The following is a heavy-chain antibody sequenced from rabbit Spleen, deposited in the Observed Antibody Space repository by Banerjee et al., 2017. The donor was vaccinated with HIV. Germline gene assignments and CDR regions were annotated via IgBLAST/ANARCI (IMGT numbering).Heavy chain of an antibody. CDR2: IDPIFAGT. CDR1: GFDFSNYG. CDR3: ARDGAGGSYFAL. Sequence: QEHLVESGGGLVQPGGSLKLSCKGSGFDFSNYGVSWVRQAPGKGLEWIGYIDPIFAGTYYASWVSGRFTISSDNAQNTVDLQMTSLTAADTATYFCARDGAGGSYFALWGPGTLVTVS. J-gene: IGHJ4*01. D-gene: IGHD8-1*01. V-gene: IGHV1S47*01.